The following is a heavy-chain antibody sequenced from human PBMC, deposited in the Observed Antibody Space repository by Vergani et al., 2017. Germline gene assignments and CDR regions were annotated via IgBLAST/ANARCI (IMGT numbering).Heavy chain of an antibody. CDR2: ISYDGSNK. D-gene: IGHD6-13*01. CDR1: GFTFSSYA. J-gene: IGHJ4*02. CDR3: AREGSGELAS. V-gene: IGHV3-30*04. Sequence: QVQLVESGGGVVQPGRSLRLSCAASGFTFSSYAMHWVRQAPGKGLEWVAVISYDGSNKYYADSVKGRFTISRDNSKNTLYLQMNSLRAEDTAVYYCAREGSGELASWGQGTLVTVSS.